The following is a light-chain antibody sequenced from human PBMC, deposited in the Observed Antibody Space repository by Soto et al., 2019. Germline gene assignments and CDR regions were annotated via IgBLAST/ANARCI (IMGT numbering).Light chain of an antibody. Sequence: DIQMTQSPSTLSASVGDRVTITCRASQSISNWLAWYQQIPGKAPNLLIYDASTLESGVPSRFSGSGSGTEFTLTISSLQPDDFSTYYCQQYNNFPSTFGQGTKVDI. V-gene: IGKV1-5*01. CDR2: DAS. CDR3: QQYNNFPST. J-gene: IGKJ1*01. CDR1: QSISNW.